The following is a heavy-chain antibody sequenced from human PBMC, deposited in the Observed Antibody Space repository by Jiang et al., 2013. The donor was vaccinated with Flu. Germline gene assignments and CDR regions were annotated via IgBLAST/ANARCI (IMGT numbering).Heavy chain of an antibody. Sequence: GPGLVKPSETLSLTCTVSGASVSSGSYYWSWIRQPPGKGLEWIGYIYYTGSTNYNPSLKSRVTISVDTSKNQFSLNLSSVTAADTAVYYCARAWGVLRFLEWLSGWFDPWGQGTLVTVSS. CDR1: GASVSSGSYY. CDR2: IYYTGST. D-gene: IGHD3-3*01. J-gene: IGHJ5*02. CDR3: ARAWGVLRFLEWLSGWFDP. V-gene: IGHV4-61*01.